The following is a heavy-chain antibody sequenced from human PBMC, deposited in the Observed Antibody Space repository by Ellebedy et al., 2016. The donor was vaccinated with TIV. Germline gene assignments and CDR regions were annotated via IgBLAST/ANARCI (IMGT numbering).Heavy chain of an antibody. V-gene: IGHV4-39*01. CDR3: ARRHDYGSHSGYFDD. Sequence: MPSETLSLTCTVSGGSISSSSYYWGWIRQPPGKGLEWIGSIYYSGSTYYNPSLKSPVTISVDTSKNQFSLKLSSVTAADTAVYYCARRHDYGSHSGYFDDWGQGTLVTVSS. CDR2: IYYSGST. CDR1: GGSISSSSYY. D-gene: IGHD4-23*01. J-gene: IGHJ4*02.